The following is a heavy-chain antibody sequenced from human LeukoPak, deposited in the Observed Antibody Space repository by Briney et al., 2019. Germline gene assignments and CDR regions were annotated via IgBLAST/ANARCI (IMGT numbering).Heavy chain of an antibody. J-gene: IGHJ4*02. CDR2: INSDGSST. V-gene: IGHV3-74*01. CDR3: AKDSPRSPFDY. CDR1: GFTFSSYW. Sequence: GGSLRLSCAASGFTFSSYWMHWVRQVPGKGLVWVSRINSDGSSTSYADSVKGRFTISRDNAKNTLYLQMNSLRAEDTAVYYCAKDSPRSPFDYWRQRTLVTVSS.